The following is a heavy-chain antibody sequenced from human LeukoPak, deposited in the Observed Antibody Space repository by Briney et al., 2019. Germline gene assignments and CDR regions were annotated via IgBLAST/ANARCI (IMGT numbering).Heavy chain of an antibody. V-gene: IGHV1-2*02. D-gene: IGHD2-15*01. CDR3: ASRELTGWYIGWFDP. Sequence: GASVKVSCKASRYTFTGYYMHWVRQAPGQGLEWMGWINPNSGVTDYAQNFQGRVTMTRDTSISTAYVELSRLRSDDTAVYYCASRELTGWYIGWFDPWGQGTLVTVSS. CDR1: RYTFTGYY. CDR2: INPNSGVT. J-gene: IGHJ5*02.